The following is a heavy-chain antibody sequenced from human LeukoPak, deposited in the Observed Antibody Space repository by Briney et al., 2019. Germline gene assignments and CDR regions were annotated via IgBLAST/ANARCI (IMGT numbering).Heavy chain of an antibody. Sequence: GESLKISCKASGYSFASYWIGWVRQTSGKGLEWMAIIHPNDASTIYSPSFQGQVTISADRSITTAYLRWNTLQASDTAMYYCARHSYDSSGYYSDYWGQGTLVTVSS. CDR3: ARHSYDSSGYYSDY. J-gene: IGHJ4*02. V-gene: IGHV5-51*01. CDR2: IHPNDAST. CDR1: GYSFASYW. D-gene: IGHD3-22*01.